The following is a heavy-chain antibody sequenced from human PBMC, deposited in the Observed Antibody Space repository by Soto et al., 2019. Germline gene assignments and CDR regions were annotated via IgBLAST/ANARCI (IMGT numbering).Heavy chain of an antibody. J-gene: IGHJ5*02. D-gene: IGHD3-3*01. CDR2: INAGNGNT. CDR3: ARGPITIFGVVSPWFDP. CDR1: GYTFTSYG. V-gene: IGHV1-3*01. Sequence: ASVKVSCKASGYTFTSYGISWVRQAPGQGLEWMGWINAGNGNTKYSQKFQGRVTITRDTSASTAYMELSSLRSEGTAVYYCARGPITIFGVVSPWFDPWGQGTLVTVSS.